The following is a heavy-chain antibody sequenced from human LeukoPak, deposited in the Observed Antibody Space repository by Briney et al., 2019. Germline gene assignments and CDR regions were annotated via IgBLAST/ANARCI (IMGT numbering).Heavy chain of an antibody. J-gene: IGHJ4*02. CDR1: GDSVSNISAT. D-gene: IGHD6-19*01. V-gene: IGHV6-1*01. CDR2: TYYRSKWYN. CDR3: ARNRQWLADFDS. Sequence: PSQTLSLTCAISGDSVSNISATWNWIRQSPSRGLEWLGRTYYRSKWYNDYTLSMKSRITINPDTSKNQFSLQLNSVTPEDTAVYFCARNRQWLADFDSWGQGTLVIVSS.